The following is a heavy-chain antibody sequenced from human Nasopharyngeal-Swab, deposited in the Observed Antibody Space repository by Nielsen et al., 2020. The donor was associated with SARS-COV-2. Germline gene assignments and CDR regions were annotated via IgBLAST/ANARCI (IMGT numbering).Heavy chain of an antibody. CDR2: ISSSSSHI. D-gene: IGHD1-1*01. Sequence: ETLSLTCAASGFTFSSYSMNWVRQAPGKGLEWVSSISSSSSHIYYADSVKGRFTISRDNAKNSLYLQMNSLRAEDTAVYYCARSQGERRAGAFDIWGQGTMVTVSS. CDR3: ARSQGERRAGAFDI. V-gene: IGHV3-21*01. J-gene: IGHJ3*02. CDR1: GFTFSSYS.